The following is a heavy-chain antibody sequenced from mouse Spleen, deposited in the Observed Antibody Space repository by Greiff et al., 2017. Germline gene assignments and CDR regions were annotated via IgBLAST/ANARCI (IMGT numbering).Heavy chain of an antibody. Sequence: VQLQQSGPGLVKPSQSLSLTCSVTGYSITSGYYWNWIRQFPGNKLEWMGYISYDGSNNYNPSLKNRISITRDTSKNQFFLKLNSVTTEDTATYYCAREKTVYFDYWGQGTTLTVSS. V-gene: IGHV3-6*01. CDR1: GYSITSGYY. D-gene: IGHD4-1*01. J-gene: IGHJ2*01. CDR3: AREKTVYFDY. CDR2: ISYDGSN.